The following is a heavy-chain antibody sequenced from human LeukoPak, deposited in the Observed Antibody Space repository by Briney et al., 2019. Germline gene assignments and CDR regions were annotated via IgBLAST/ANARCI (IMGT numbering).Heavy chain of an antibody. CDR2: INPNSGGT. CDR1: GYTFTGYY. D-gene: IGHD2-15*01. CDR3: ARGIVVVAATAGDY. J-gene: IGHJ4*02. V-gene: IGHV1-2*02. Sequence: ASEKVSCKASGYTFTGYYMHWVRQAPGQGLEWMGWINPNSGGTNYAQKFQGRVTMTRDTSISTAYMELSRLRSDDTAVYYCARGIVVVAATAGDYWGQGTLVTVSS.